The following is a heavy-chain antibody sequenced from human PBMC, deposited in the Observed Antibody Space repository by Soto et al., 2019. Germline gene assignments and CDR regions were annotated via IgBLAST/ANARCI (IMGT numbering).Heavy chain of an antibody. J-gene: IGHJ6*02. D-gene: IGHD2-2*01. Sequence: ASVKVSCKASGYIFKSYGFSWVRQAPGQGLEWMGWISAYNGDTTYAQKFQGRVTMATDTSTSTAYMELRSLRSGDTAVYFCARAPFIEVVPDASPYGMDVWGQGTTVTVSS. CDR2: ISAYNGDT. CDR1: GYIFKSYG. V-gene: IGHV1-18*04. CDR3: ARAPFIEVVPDASPYGMDV.